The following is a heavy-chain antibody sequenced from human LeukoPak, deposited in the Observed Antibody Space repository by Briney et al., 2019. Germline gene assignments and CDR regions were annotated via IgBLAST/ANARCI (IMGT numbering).Heavy chain of an antibody. CDR1: GFTFSSYA. CDR3: ARWGSVWDYYDSSDYYFDY. CDR2: ISSNGGST. J-gene: IGHJ4*02. V-gene: IGHV3-64*01. D-gene: IGHD3-22*01. Sequence: EGSLRLSCAASGFTFSSYAMHWVRQAPGKGLEYVSAISSNGGSTYYANSVKGRFTISRDNSKNTLYLQMGSLRAEDMAVYYCARWGSVWDYYDSSDYYFDYWGQGTLVTVSS.